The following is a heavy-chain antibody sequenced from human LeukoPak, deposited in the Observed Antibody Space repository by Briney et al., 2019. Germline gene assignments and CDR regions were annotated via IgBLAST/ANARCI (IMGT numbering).Heavy chain of an antibody. CDR3: ARRMYGSGTHIGKQPFDNNWFDP. D-gene: IGHD3-10*01. CDR2: ISAYNGNT. V-gene: IGHV1-18*01. J-gene: IGHJ5*02. Sequence: ASVKVSCKASGYTFTSYGISWVRQAPGQGLEWMGWISAYNGNTNYAQKLQGRVTMTTDTSTSTACMELRSLRSDDTAVYYCARRMYGSGTHIGKQPFDNNWFDPWGQGTLVTVSS. CDR1: GYTFTSYG.